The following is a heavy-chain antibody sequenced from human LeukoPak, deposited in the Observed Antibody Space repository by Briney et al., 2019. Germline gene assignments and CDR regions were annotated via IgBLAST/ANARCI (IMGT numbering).Heavy chain of an antibody. Sequence: TGGSLRLSCAASGFTFSSYAMSWVRQAPGKGLEWVAAISVSGGSTNYADSVKGRFTISRDNSKNTLYLQMNSLRAEDTAVYYCAKVFFMDYWGQGTLVTVSS. CDR1: GFTFSSYA. D-gene: IGHD2-8*01. V-gene: IGHV3-23*01. CDR2: ISVSGGST. CDR3: AKVFFMDY. J-gene: IGHJ4*02.